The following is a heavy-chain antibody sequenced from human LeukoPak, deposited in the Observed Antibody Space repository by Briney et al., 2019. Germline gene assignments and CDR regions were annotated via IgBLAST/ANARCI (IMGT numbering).Heavy chain of an antibody. D-gene: IGHD3-3*01. CDR3: ASSITIFGVVFY. Sequence: PSETLSLTCTVSGGSISSSSYYWGWIRQPPGKGLEWIGSIYYSGSTYYNPSLKSRVTISVDTSKNQFSLKLSSVTAADTAVYYCASSITIFGVVFYWGQGTLVTVS. CDR1: GGSISSSSYY. V-gene: IGHV4-39*01. CDR2: IYYSGST. J-gene: IGHJ4*02.